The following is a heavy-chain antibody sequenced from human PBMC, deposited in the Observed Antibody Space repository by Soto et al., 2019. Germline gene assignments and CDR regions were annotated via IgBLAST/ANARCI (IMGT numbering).Heavy chain of an antibody. CDR3: ARGLRTGNYGMDV. J-gene: IGHJ6*02. D-gene: IGHD2-15*01. V-gene: IGHV1-69*01. Sequence: RVSCHASVGTFDNYAVSWVRRAPGQGLEWMGGIIPMFETVNYAQRFQGRLTIAADESTSTAYMELTSLTSADTAIYFCARGLRTGNYGMDVWGQGTTVTVSS. CDR2: IIPMFETV. CDR1: VGTFDNYA.